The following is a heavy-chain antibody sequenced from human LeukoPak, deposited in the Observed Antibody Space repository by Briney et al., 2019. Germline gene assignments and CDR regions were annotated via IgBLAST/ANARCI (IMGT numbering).Heavy chain of an antibody. CDR1: GFTFSRYG. V-gene: IGHV3-33*01. J-gene: IGHJ6*02. D-gene: IGHD3-10*01. CDR3: AREQKWFGESSSRGDPYYYGMDV. CDR2: IWYEGSTK. Sequence: PGGSLRLSCAASGFTFSRYGMHWVRQAPGKGLEGVAAIWYEGSTKYYVDSVKGRFTISRDNSKNTLYLQMNSLRVEDTAVYYCAREQKWFGESSSRGDPYYYGMDVWGQGTTVTASS.